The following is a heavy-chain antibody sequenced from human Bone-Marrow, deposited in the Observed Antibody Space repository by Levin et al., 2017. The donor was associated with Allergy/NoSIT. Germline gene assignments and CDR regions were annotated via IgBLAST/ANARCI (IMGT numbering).Heavy chain of an antibody. Sequence: ASVKVSCKASGGTFSSYAISWVRQAPGQGLEWMGGIIPIFGTANYAQKFQGRVTITADESTSTAYMELSSLRSEDTAVYYCASPLDRLLRGSYYGAFDYWGQGTLVTVSS. V-gene: IGHV1-69*13. CDR2: IIPIFGTA. D-gene: IGHD1-26*01. J-gene: IGHJ4*02. CDR1: GGTFSSYA. CDR3: ASPLDRLLRGSYYGAFDY.